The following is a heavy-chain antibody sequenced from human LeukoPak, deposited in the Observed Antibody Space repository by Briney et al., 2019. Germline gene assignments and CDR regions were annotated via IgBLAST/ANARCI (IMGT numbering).Heavy chain of an antibody. D-gene: IGHD3-22*01. CDR3: AKDGGGYYYGEPKKFDY. CDR2: ISGSGGST. V-gene: IGHV3-23*01. CDR1: GFTFSNHA. Sequence: GGSLRLSCAASGFTFSNHAMSWVRQAPGKGLEWVSAISGSGGSTYYADSVKGRFTISRDNSKNTLYLQMNSLRAEDTAVYYCAKDGGGYYYGEPKKFDYWGQGTLVTVSS. J-gene: IGHJ4*02.